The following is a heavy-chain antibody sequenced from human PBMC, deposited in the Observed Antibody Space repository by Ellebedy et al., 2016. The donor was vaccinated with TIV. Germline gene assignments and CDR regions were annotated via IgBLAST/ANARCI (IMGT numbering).Heavy chain of an antibody. CDR3: ARSSEPDCGGDCPGDY. CDR2: ISAYNGNT. D-gene: IGHD2-21*02. J-gene: IGHJ4*02. CDR1: GYTFTSYG. Sequence: AASVKVSCNASGYTFTSYGISWVRQAPGQRLEWMGWISAYNGNTNYAQKLQGRVTMTTDTSTSTVYMELRSLRSDDTAVYYCARSSEPDCGGDCPGDYWGQGTLVTVSS. V-gene: IGHV1-18*04.